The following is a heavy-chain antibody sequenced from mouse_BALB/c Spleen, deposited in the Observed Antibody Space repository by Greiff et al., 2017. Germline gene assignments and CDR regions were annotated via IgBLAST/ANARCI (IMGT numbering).Heavy chain of an antibody. J-gene: IGHJ3*01. CDR2: ISSGGSYT. Sequence: EVQLVESGGGLVQPGGSRKLSCAASGFTFSSYAMSWVRQSPEKRLEWVAEISSGGSYTYYPDTVTGRFTISRDNAKNTLYLEMSSLRSEDTAMYYCASKFAYWGQGTLVTVSA. CDR3: ASKFAY. CDR1: GFTFSSYA. V-gene: IGHV5-9-4*01.